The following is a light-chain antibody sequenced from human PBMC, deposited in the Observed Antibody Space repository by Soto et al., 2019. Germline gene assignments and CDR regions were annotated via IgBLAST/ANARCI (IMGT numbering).Light chain of an antibody. CDR2: DVS. CDR1: SSDVGGYNY. Sequence: QSALTQPASVSGSPGQSITISCTGISSDVGGYNYVSWYQQHPGKAPKLMIYDVSNRPSGVSNRFSGSKSGNTAPLTISGLQAEDEADYYCSSYTSSSVVFGGGTKLTVL. J-gene: IGLJ2*01. CDR3: SSYTSSSVV. V-gene: IGLV2-14*01.